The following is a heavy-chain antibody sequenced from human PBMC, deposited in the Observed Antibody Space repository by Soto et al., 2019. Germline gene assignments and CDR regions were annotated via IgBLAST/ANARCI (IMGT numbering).Heavy chain of an antibody. CDR3: ARDLDYRIEDG. D-gene: IGHD3-16*01. Sequence: SETLSLTCGVSGVSIISDNWWSWVRQPPEKGLEWIGEMYHTGITKYNPSLKSRVTISLDKSKNQFSLHLTSVTAADTAVYFCARDLDYRIEDGWGQGTPVTVSS. CDR2: MYHTGIT. J-gene: IGHJ4*02. V-gene: IGHV4-4*02. CDR1: GVSIISDNW.